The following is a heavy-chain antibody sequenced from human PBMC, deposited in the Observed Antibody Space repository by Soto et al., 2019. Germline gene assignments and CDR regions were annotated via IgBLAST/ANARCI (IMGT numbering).Heavy chain of an antibody. J-gene: IGHJ4*02. D-gene: IGHD5-12*01. V-gene: IGHV1-3*01. CDR2: INAGNGNT. CDR1: GYTFTSYA. CDR3: ARTPYSGYVIDY. Sequence: ASVKVSCKASGYTFTSYAMHWVRQAPGQRLEWMGWINAGNGNTKYSQKFQGRVTITRDTSASTAYMELRSLRSDDTAVYYCARTPYSGYVIDYWGQGTLVTVSS.